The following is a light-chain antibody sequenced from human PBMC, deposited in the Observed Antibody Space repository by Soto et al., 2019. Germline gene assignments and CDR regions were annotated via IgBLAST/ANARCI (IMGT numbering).Light chain of an antibody. CDR1: SGHSSYA. Sequence: QLVLTQSPSASASLGASVKLTCTLSSGHSSYAIAWHQQQPEKGPRYLMKLNSDGSHSKGDGIPDRFSGSSSGAERYLTISSLPSEDEADYYCQTWGTGSHVVFGGGTQLTVL. CDR2: LNSDGSH. V-gene: IGLV4-69*01. CDR3: QTWGTGSHVV. J-gene: IGLJ2*01.